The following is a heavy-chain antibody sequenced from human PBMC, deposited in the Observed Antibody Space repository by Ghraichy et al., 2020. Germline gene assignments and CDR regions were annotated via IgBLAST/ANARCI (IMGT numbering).Heavy chain of an antibody. D-gene: IGHD4-17*01. CDR1: GFTFSNYG. J-gene: IGHJ6*03. Sequence: GGSLRLSCAASGFTFSNYGMHWVRQAPGKGLEWMAVISYDGSEKYYADSVKGRFTISRDNSKKTLYLQMNSLRAEDTAVCHCAKVRAYVDYNYYYFYYVDVWGKGTTVTVSS. V-gene: IGHV3-30*18. CDR2: ISYDGSEK. CDR3: AKVRAYVDYNYYYFYYVDV.